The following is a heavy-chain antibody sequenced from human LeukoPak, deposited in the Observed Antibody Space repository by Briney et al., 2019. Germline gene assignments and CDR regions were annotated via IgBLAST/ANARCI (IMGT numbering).Heavy chain of an antibody. CDR3: ARAYYYDSSGYYTNWFDP. J-gene: IGHJ5*02. CDR2: IYYSGNT. D-gene: IGHD3-22*01. V-gene: IGHV4-30-4*08. Sequence: SQTLSLTCTVSGGSISSGDYYWSWIRQPPGKGLEWIGYIYYSGNTYYNPSLKSRVTISVDTSKNQFSLKLSSVTAADTAVYYCARAYYYDSSGYYTNWFDPWGQGTLVTVSS. CDR1: GGSISSGDYY.